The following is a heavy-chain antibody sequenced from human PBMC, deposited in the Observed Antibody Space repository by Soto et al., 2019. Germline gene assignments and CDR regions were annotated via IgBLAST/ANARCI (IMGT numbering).Heavy chain of an antibody. J-gene: IGHJ6*02. CDR3: ALSNYDSSGYYHYYCGMDV. D-gene: IGHD3-22*01. Sequence: GESLKISCKGSGYSFTSYWIGWVRQMPGKGLEWMGIIYPGDSDTRYSPSFQGQVTISADKSISTAYLQWSSLKASDTAMYYCALSNYDSSGYYHYYCGMDVWGQGTTVTVSS. CDR1: GYSFTSYW. CDR2: IYPGDSDT. V-gene: IGHV5-51*01.